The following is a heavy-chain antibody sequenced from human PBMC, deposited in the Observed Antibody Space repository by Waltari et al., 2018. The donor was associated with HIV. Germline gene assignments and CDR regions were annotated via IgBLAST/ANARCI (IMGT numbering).Heavy chain of an antibody. V-gene: IGHV4-59*01. CDR3: ARDQKPLYPNWFDP. J-gene: IGHJ5*02. Sequence: QVQLQESGPGLVKPSETLSLTCTVSGGSISRYYWSWIRQPPGKGLEWIGYIYYSGSTNNNPSLKSRVTISVDTSKNQCSLKLSSVTAADTAMYYCARDQKPLYPNWFDPWGQGTLVTVSS. CDR2: IYYSGST. CDR1: GGSISRYY.